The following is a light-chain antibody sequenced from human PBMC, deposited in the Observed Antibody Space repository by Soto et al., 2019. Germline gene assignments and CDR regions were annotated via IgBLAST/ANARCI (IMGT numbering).Light chain of an antibody. CDR1: QTVNSN. CDR3: QQYNNWPPLT. J-gene: IGKJ4*01. V-gene: IGKV3D-15*01. CDR2: GAS. Sequence: EIVMTQSPATLSVSPGERATLSCRASQTVNSNLAWYQKKPGQAPRLLIYGASTRAPGIPARFSGSGSGTEFTLTISSLQSDEFAVYYCQQYNNWPPLTFGGGTKVEIK.